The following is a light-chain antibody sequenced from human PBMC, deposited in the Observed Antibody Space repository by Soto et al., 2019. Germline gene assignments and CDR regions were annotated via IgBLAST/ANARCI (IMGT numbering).Light chain of an antibody. J-gene: IGLJ1*01. V-gene: IGLV2-8*01. CDR3: SSYAGTHSV. CDR1: SSDVGGYNY. CDR2: DVS. Sequence: QSALTQPPSASGSPGQSVAISCTGTSSDVGGYNYVSWYQQHPGKAPKLMIYDVSKRPSGVPDRFSGSKSGNTASLTVSGLQAEDEADYYCSSYAGTHSVFGTGTKSPS.